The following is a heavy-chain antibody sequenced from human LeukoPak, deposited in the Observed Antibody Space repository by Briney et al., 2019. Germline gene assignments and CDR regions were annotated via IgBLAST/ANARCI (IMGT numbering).Heavy chain of an antibody. D-gene: IGHD2-2*02. V-gene: IGHV4-39*01. CDR1: GGSISSSSYY. CDR3: ASLVYCSSTSCYNYYYYYMDV. Sequence: SETLSLTCTVSGGSISSSSYYWGWIRQPPGKGLEWIGSIYYSGSTYYNPSLKSRVTISVATSKNQFSLTLSSVTAADTAVYYCASLVYCSSTSCYNYYYYYMDVWGKGTTVTVSS. CDR2: IYYSGST. J-gene: IGHJ6*03.